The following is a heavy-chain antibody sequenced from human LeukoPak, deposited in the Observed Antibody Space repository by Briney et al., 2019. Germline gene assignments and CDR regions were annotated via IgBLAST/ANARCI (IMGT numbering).Heavy chain of an antibody. Sequence: GGSLRLSCAASGFTFSSYSMNWVRQAPGKGLEWVSSISSSSSYIYYADSVKGRFTISRDNAKNSLYLQMNSLRAEDTAVYYCAKEVLAAGTSDYWGQGTLVTVSS. V-gene: IGHV3-21*01. D-gene: IGHD6-13*01. CDR3: AKEVLAAGTSDY. J-gene: IGHJ4*02. CDR2: ISSSSSYI. CDR1: GFTFSSYS.